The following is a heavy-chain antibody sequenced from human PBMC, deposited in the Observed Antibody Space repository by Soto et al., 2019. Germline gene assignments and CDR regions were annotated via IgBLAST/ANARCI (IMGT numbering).Heavy chain of an antibody. CDR3: AREYSDGWFDP. CDR1: GFTFSSYW. V-gene: IGHV3-7*01. Sequence: GGSLRLSCAASGFTFSSYWMSWVRQTPGKGLEWVGNINPDGSEKYYVDSVRGRFTISRDNAANSLYLQMNSLRAEDTAVYYCAREYSDGWFDPWGQGTLVTVSS. J-gene: IGHJ5*02. D-gene: IGHD2-21*01. CDR2: INPDGSEK.